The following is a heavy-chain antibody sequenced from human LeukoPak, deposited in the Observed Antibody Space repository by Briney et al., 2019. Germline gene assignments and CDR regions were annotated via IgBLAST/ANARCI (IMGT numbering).Heavy chain of an antibody. CDR2: ISSNGGST. CDR3: ARDSEQWLALLDY. J-gene: IGHJ4*02. Sequence: GGSLRLSCAASGFTFSSYAMHWVRQAPGKGLEYVSAISSNGGSTYYANSVKGRFTISRDNSKNTLYLQMGSLRAEDMAVYYCARDSEQWLALLDYWGQGTLVTVSS. V-gene: IGHV3-64*01. CDR1: GFTFSSYA. D-gene: IGHD6-19*01.